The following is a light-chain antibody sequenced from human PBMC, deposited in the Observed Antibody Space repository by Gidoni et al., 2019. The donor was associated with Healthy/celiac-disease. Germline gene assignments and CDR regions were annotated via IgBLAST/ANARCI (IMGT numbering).Light chain of an antibody. CDR3: KQSYSTPWT. CDR2: AAS. CDR1: QSISSY. V-gene: IGKV1-39*01. J-gene: IGKJ1*01. Sequence: DIQMTQSSSSLSASVGDRVTITCRASQSISSYLNWYQQKPGKAPKLLIYAASSWQSGVPSRFSGSGSGTDFTLTISSLQPEDFATYYCKQSYSTPWTFGQGTKVEIK.